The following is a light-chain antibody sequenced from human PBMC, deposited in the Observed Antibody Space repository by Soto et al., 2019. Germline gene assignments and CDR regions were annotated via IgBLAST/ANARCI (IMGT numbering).Light chain of an antibody. Sequence: DIQMTQSPSTLSGSVGDRVTITCRASQTISSWLAWYQQKPGEAPKLLIYKASTLKSGVPSRFSGSGSGTEFTLTISSLQPDDFATYYCLQHNSYSWSFGQGTKVDIK. V-gene: IGKV1-5*03. CDR1: QTISSW. J-gene: IGKJ1*01. CDR3: LQHNSYSWS. CDR2: KAS.